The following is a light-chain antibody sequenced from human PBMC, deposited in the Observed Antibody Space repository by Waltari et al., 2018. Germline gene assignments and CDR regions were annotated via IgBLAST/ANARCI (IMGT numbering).Light chain of an antibody. CDR3: QQRSDWPLA. Sequence: DIVLTQSPATLSLSPGERATLSCRASQSISTYLAWYQQRPGQAPRLLIYDASNRASGSPSSFSGSGSGTDFTLTISSLEPEDFAVYYSQQRSDWPLAFGGGTKVEI. CDR1: QSISTY. J-gene: IGKJ4*01. V-gene: IGKV3-11*01. CDR2: DAS.